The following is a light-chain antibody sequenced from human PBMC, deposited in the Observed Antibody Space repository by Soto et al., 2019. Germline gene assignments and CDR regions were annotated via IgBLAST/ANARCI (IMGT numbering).Light chain of an antibody. J-gene: IGKJ4*01. CDR1: HNIVTY. CDR3: QQSYSTLT. CDR2: AAS. V-gene: IGKV1-39*01. Sequence: DIHMAQSPPSLSASVGDRVTITCRASHNIVTYLNWYQQKAGKAPSLLIYAASSLQSGVPSRFSGSGSGTDFTLTISSLQPEDFATYYCQQSYSTLTFGGGTKVEIK.